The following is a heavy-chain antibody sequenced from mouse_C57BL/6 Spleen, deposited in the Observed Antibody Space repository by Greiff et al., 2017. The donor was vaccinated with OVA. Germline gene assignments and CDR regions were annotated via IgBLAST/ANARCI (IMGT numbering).Heavy chain of an antibody. Sequence: QVQLKESGGELVRPGASVTLSCKASGYTFTDYEMHWVKQTPVHGLEWIGAIDPETGGTAYNQKFKGKAILTADKSSSTAYMELRSLTSEDSAVYYCTRWYYGSSHYFDYWGQGTTLTVSS. CDR1: GYTFTDYE. D-gene: IGHD1-1*01. J-gene: IGHJ2*01. CDR3: TRWYYGSSHYFDY. V-gene: IGHV1-15*01. CDR2: IDPETGGT.